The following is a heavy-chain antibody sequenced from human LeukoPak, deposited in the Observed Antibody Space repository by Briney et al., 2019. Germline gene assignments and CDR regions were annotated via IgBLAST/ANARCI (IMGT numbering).Heavy chain of an antibody. J-gene: IGHJ4*02. CDR1: GGSFSDYY. D-gene: IGHD1-26*01. CDR2: INHSGST. Sequence: PSETLSLTCAVYGGSFSDYYWSWIRQPPGKGLEWIGEINHSGSTNYNPSLESRVTISVDTSKNQFSLKLNSVTAADTAVYYCARHGTYPSFDYWGQGTLVTVSS. CDR3: ARHGTYPSFDY. V-gene: IGHV4-34*01.